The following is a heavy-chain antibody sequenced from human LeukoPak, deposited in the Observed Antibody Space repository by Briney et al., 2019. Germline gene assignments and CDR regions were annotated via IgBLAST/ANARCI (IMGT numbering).Heavy chain of an antibody. CDR1: GFTFSSYA. CDR2: ISYDGSNK. V-gene: IGHV3-30-3*01. Sequence: GRSLRLSCAASGFTFSSYAMHWVRQAPGKGLEWVAVISYDGSNKYYADSVKGRFTISRDNSKNTLYLQMNSLRAEDTAVYYCARELGYLVLDYWGQGTLVTVSS. D-gene: IGHD5-18*01. CDR3: ARELGYLVLDY. J-gene: IGHJ4*02.